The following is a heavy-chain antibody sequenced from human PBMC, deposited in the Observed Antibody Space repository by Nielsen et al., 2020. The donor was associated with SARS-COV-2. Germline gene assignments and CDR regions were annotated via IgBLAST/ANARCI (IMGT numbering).Heavy chain of an antibody. CDR2: ISSSGSTI. CDR3: ARESVTGTDAFDI. D-gene: IGHD6-19*01. CDR1: GFTFSNYE. Sequence: GGSLRLSCGASGFTFSNYEMNWVRQAPGRGLEWISYISSSGSTISYADSVKGRFTISRDNARNSLSLQMNSLRAEDTAVYYCARESVTGTDAFDIWGQGTVVTVSS. J-gene: IGHJ3*02. V-gene: IGHV3-48*03.